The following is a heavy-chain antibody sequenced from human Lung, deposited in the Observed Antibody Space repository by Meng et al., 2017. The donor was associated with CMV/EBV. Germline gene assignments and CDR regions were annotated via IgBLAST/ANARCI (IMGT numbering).Heavy chain of an antibody. CDR2: IYWNDAK. J-gene: IGHJ4*02. Sequence: CTFSGVSLCTGGGRLGWMGQPPGRAMEWVALIYWNDAKRYRPSMRNRTTVTKDTSKIQVVITMTNMDYVDTAKYYCEHRSFWSGYYDYWGQGILVTVSS. V-gene: IGHV2-5*01. CDR3: EHRSFWSGYYDY. CDR1: GVSLCTGGGR. D-gene: IGHD3-3*01.